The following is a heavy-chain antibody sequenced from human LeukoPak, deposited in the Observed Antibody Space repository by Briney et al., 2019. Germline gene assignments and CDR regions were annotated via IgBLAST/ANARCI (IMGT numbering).Heavy chain of an antibody. CDR2: ISGSGGRT. CDR1: GFTFSIYA. Sequence: GGSLRLSCGASGFTFSIYAMSWVRQAPGKGLECVSRISGSGGRTYYRDSVKGRFNVSRDNSKNTLYLQMNSLRAEDTAVYYCAKSPAGSGWPSIDYWGQGTLVTVSS. V-gene: IGHV3-23*01. J-gene: IGHJ4*02. D-gene: IGHD3-10*01. CDR3: AKSPAGSGWPSIDY.